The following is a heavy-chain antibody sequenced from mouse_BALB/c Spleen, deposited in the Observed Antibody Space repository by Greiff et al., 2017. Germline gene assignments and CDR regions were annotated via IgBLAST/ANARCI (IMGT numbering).Heavy chain of an antibody. D-gene: IGHD4-1*01. CDR3: TRDWEGSYFDY. V-gene: IGHV1-15*01. CDR2: IDPETGGT. Sequence: VQLQQSGAELVRPGASVTLSCKASGYTFTDYEMHWVKQTPVHGLEWIGAIDPETGGTAYNQKFKGKATLTADKSSSTAYMELRSLTSEDSAVYYCTRDWEGSYFDYWGQGTTLTVSS. J-gene: IGHJ2*01. CDR1: GYTFTDYE.